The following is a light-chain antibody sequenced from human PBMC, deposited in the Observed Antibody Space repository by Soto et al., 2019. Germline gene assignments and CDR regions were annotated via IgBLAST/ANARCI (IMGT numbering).Light chain of an antibody. V-gene: IGLV2-14*03. CDR1: SSDSGGYNH. J-gene: IGLJ3*02. CDR3: CAYTARTTLSWV. CDR2: DVD. Sequence: QSALTQPTSVSGSPGQSITISCTGVSSDSGGYNHVSWYQQHPGKVPRLIIYDVDNRPLGVSNRFSGSQSGNMASLTISGLQAEDEADYYCCAYTARTTLSWVFGGGTKLTVL.